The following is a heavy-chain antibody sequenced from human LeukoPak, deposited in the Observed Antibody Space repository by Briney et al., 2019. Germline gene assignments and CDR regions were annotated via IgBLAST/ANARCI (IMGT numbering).Heavy chain of an antibody. D-gene: IGHD3-22*01. CDR1: GYTFPSYF. Sequence: ASVKVSCKASGYTFPSYFMHWVRQAPGQGLEWMGIINPTGGSTTYAQKFQGRVTITADESTSTAYMELSSLRSEDTAVYYCARDRTLDHYYDSTLNFDYWGQGTLVTVSS. V-gene: IGHV1-46*01. J-gene: IGHJ4*02. CDR3: ARDRTLDHYYDSTLNFDY. CDR2: INPTGGST.